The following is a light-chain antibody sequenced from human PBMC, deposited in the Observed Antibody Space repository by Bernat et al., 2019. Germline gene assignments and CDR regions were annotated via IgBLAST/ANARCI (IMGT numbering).Light chain of an antibody. CDR2: RDN. CDR1: RLAN. J-gene: IGLJ3*02. Sequence: SYELTQPPSVSVSPGQTASITCSGDRLANTCWYQQKPGQSPVVVIFRDNKRPSGIPERFSGSNSGNTATLTISGTQAMDEADYYCQGWDSSTGVFGGGTKLTVL. CDR3: QGWDSSTGV. V-gene: IGLV3-1*01.